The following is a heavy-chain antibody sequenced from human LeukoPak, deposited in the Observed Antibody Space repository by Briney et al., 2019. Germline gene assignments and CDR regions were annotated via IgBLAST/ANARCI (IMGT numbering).Heavy chain of an antibody. CDR1: GGSFSDYY. CDR2: INQNRGSI. Sequence: MPSETLSLTCALYGGSFSDYYWSWIRLPPGKGLEWIGEINQNRGSINYNPSLKSQVTMSVDTSKNQFSLKLSSVTAADTAVYYCARGTTSAGYYYGMDVWGQGTTVTVSS. CDR3: ARGTTSAGYYYGMDV. D-gene: IGHD1-7*01. J-gene: IGHJ6*02. V-gene: IGHV4-34*01.